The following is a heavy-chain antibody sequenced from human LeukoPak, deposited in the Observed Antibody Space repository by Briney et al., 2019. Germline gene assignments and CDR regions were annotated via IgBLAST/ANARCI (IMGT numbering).Heavy chain of an antibody. CDR2: IIPILGIA. V-gene: IGHV1-69*04. CDR1: GGTFSSYA. CDR3: ARDLVWVWFGELLTDYIDY. J-gene: IGHJ4*02. Sequence: VASVKVSCKASGGTFSSYAISWVRQAPGQGLEWMGRIIPILGIANYAQKFQGRATITADKSTSTVYMELSSLRSEDTAVYYCARDLVWVWFGELLTDYIDYWGQGTLVTVSS. D-gene: IGHD3-10*01.